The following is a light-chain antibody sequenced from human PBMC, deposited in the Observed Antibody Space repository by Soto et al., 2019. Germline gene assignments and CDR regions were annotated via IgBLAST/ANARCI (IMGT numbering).Light chain of an antibody. Sequence: EIVMTQSRATLSVSPGERATLSCRASQSVSDKLAWYQQKPGQAPRLLLYAASTRATGIPARFSGSESGTDFTHTISRLEPEDFAVYYCQQYGSSPWTFGQGTKVDIK. V-gene: IGKV3D-15*01. CDR1: QSVSDK. J-gene: IGKJ1*01. CDR3: QQYGSSPWT. CDR2: AAS.